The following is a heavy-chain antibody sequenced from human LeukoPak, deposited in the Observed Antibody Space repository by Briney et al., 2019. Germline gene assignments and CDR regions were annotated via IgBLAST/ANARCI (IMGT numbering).Heavy chain of an antibody. CDR1: GFTFSSYS. CDR3: ARMGSSSWLMD. V-gene: IGHV3-21*01. CDR2: ISSSSSYI. D-gene: IGHD6-13*01. Sequence: GGSLRLSCAASGFTFSSYSMNWVRQAPGKGLEWVSSISSSSSYIYYADSVKGRFSISRDNAKNSLYLQMNSLRAEDTAVYYCARMGSSSWLMDWGQGTLVTVSS. J-gene: IGHJ4*02.